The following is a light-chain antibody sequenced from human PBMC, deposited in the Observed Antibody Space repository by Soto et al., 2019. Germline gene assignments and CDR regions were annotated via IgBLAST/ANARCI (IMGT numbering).Light chain of an antibody. J-gene: IGKJ3*01. CDR2: DSS. CDR1: QSVGNY. V-gene: IGKV3-11*01. CDR3: QQRSDRFS. Sequence: EIVLTQSPATLSLSPGERATLSCRANQSVGNYLAWYQQKPGQAPRLLIYDSSNRATGIPAMFSGSGSGTDFTLTISSLEPEDFALYYCQQRSDRFSFGPGTKVDIK.